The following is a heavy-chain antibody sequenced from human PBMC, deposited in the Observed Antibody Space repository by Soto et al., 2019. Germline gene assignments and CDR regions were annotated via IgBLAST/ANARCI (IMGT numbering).Heavy chain of an antibody. V-gene: IGHV3-33*01. CDR1: GFSFSSYA. CDR2: IWYDGSNK. CDR3: AIEDTVAATRLYYYYGMDV. D-gene: IGHD2-15*01. Sequence: QVQLVESGGGVVQPGGSLRLSCAASGFSFSSYAMHWVRQAPGKGLEWVAVIWYDGSNKSYVDSVKGRFTISRDTSKNTVSLQMINLRAEDPAVYYCAIEDTVAATRLYYYYGMDVWGQGTTVTVSS. J-gene: IGHJ6*02.